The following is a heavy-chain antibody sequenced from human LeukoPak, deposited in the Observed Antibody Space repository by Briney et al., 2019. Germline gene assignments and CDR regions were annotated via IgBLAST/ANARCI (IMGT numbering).Heavy chain of an antibody. CDR2: IYYSGST. CDR3: ASTFWSGNDAFDI. CDR1: GGSISSSSYY. D-gene: IGHD3-3*01. V-gene: IGHV4-39*07. J-gene: IGHJ3*02. Sequence: PSETLSLTCTVSGGSISSSSYYWGWMRQPPGKGLEGIGSIYYSGSTYYDPSLKSRVTISVDTSKNQFSLKLSSVTAADTAVYYCASTFWSGNDAFDIWGQGTMVTVSS.